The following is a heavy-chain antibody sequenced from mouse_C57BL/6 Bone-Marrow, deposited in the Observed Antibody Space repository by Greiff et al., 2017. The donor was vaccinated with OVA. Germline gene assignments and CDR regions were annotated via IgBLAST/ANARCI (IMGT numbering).Heavy chain of an antibody. CDR1: GYTFTSYW. D-gene: IGHD1-1*01. CDR2: IDPTDSYT. Sequence: VQLQQPGAELVMPGASVKLSCKASGYTFTSYWMHWVKQRPGQGLEWIGEIDPTDSYTNYNQQFKGKSTLTVDKSSSTAYMQLSSLTSENSAVYYCALITTVDYWGQGTTLTVSS. V-gene: IGHV1-69*01. J-gene: IGHJ2*01. CDR3: ALITTVDY.